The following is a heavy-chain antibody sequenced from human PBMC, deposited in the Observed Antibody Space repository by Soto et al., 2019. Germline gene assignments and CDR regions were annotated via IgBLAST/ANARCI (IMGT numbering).Heavy chain of an antibody. CDR3: ARGGRYTYGYGDYSYGMDV. CDR2: ISGTGSRT. Sequence: GGSLRPSCAASGFSFGDYAMSWVRQAPGKGLEWVSGISGTGSRTSYADSVRGRFTISRDNVNNTLSLQMDSLRAEDTAVYYCARGGRYTYGYGDYSYGMDVWGQGTTVTVSS. J-gene: IGHJ6*02. D-gene: IGHD5-18*01. CDR1: GFSFGDYA. V-gene: IGHV3-23*01.